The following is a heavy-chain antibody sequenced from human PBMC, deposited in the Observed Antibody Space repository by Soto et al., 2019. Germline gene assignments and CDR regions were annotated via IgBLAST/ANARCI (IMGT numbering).Heavy chain of an antibody. CDR3: ARDLDGDCVIDH. V-gene: IGHV1-69*01. CDR2: IIPIFGTA. Sequence: QVQLVQSGGGVKKPGSSVKVSCKASGGTFSSYAISWVRQAPGQGLEWMGGIIPIFGTANYAQTVQGRVTITGDDSTSTVYMELSSLRSEDRAVYYCARDLDGDCVIDHWGQGTLVTVSS. J-gene: IGHJ4*02. CDR1: GGTFSSYA. D-gene: IGHD2-21*02.